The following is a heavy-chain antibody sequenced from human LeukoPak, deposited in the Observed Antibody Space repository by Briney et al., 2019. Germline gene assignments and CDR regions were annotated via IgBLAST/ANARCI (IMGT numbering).Heavy chain of an antibody. D-gene: IGHD2-15*01. J-gene: IGHJ4*02. V-gene: IGHV3-48*01. CDR2: ISSRGNSL. CDR3: ARVPSYCSGGSCYPTGFDY. CDR1: GFTFNTYS. Sequence: GGSLRLSCAASGFTFNTYSMNWVRQAPGKGLEWVSSISSRGNSLKYADSVEGRFTISRDNDRNSLYLQMNSLRAEDTAVYYCARVPSYCSGGSCYPTGFDYWGQGTLVTVSS.